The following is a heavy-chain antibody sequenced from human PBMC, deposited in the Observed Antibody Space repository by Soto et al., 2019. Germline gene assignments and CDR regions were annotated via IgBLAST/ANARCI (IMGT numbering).Heavy chain of an antibody. Sequence: SETLSLTCTVSGGSISSGGYYWSWIRQHPGKGLEWIGYIYYSGSTYYNPSLKSRVTISVDTSKNQFSLKLSSVTAADTAVYYCARVVGSLDYGSGDAFDIWGQGTMVTVSS. D-gene: IGHD3-10*01. CDR3: ARVVGSLDYGSGDAFDI. V-gene: IGHV4-31*03. CDR2: IYYSGST. J-gene: IGHJ3*02. CDR1: GGSISSGGYY.